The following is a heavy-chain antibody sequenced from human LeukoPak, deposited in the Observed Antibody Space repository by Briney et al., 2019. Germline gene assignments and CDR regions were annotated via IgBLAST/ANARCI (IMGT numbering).Heavy chain of an antibody. V-gene: IGHV4-59*01. CDR2: IYYSGST. CDR3: ARLNCSGGSCYHKTFDY. CDR1: GGSISSYY. Sequence: PSETLSLTCTVSGGSISSYYWSWIRQPPGKGLEWIGYIYYSGSTNYNPSLKSRVTISVDTSKNQFSLKLSSVTAADTAVYYCARLNCSGGSCYHKTFDYWGQGTLVTVSS. J-gene: IGHJ4*02. D-gene: IGHD2-15*01.